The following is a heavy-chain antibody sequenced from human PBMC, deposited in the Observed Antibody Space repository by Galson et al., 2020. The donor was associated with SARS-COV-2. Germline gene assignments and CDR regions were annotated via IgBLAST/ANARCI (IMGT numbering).Heavy chain of an antibody. CDR2: ISSSSSYT. J-gene: IGHJ4*02. CDR3: ARDGFLEWLPSNGGGYYFDY. CDR1: GFTFSDYY. D-gene: IGHD3-3*01. Sequence: GESLKISCAASGFTFSDYYMSWIRQAPGKGLEWVSYISSSSSYTNYADSVKGRFTISRDNAKNSLYLQMNSLRAEDTAVYYCARDGFLEWLPSNGGGYYFDYWGQGTLVTVSS. V-gene: IGHV3-11*06.